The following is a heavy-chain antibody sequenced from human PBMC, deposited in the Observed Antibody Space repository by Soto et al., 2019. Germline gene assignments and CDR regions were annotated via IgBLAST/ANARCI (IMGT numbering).Heavy chain of an antibody. CDR1: GYTFTSYY. CDR3: ARGPSSITIFGVVVSQTRNNWFDP. Sequence: AAVKVSCKASGYTFTSYYMHWVRQAPGQGLEWMGIINPSGGSTSYAQKFQGRVTMTRDTSTSTVYMELSSLRSEDTAVYYCARGPSSITIFGVVVSQTRNNWFDPWGQGTLVTVSS. J-gene: IGHJ5*02. D-gene: IGHD3-3*01. CDR2: INPSGGST. V-gene: IGHV1-46*01.